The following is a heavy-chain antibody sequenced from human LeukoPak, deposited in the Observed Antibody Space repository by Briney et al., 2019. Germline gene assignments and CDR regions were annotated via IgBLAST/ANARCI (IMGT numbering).Heavy chain of an antibody. J-gene: IGHJ4*02. CDR2: IIPILGIA. CDR3: AREAHDYSDVG. V-gene: IGHV1-69*04. D-gene: IGHD4-11*01. CDR1: GGTFSSYA. Sequence: GASVKVSCKASGGTFSSYAISWVRQAPGQGLEWMGRIIPILGIANYAQKFQGRVTITADKSTSTAYMELSSLRSEDTAVYYCAREAHDYSDVGWGQGTLVTVSS.